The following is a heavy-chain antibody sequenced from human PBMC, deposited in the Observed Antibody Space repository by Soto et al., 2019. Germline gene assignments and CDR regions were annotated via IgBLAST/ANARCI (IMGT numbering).Heavy chain of an antibody. J-gene: IGHJ6*02. CDR3: TTVTGTTDQTGYYYGMDV. D-gene: IGHD1-1*01. CDR1: GFTFSNAW. V-gene: IGHV3-15*07. Sequence: GGSLRLSCAASGFTFSNAWMNWVRQAPGKGLEWVGRIKSKTDGGTTDYAAPVKGRFTISRDDSKNTLYLQMNSLKTEDTAVYYCTTVTGTTDQTGYYYGMDVWGQGTTVTVSS. CDR2: IKSKTDGGTT.